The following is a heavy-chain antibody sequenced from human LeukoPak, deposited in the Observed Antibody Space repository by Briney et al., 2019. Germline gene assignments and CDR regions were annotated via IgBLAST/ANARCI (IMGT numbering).Heavy chain of an antibody. CDR2: IWYDGSNK. J-gene: IGHJ3*02. D-gene: IGHD6-13*01. Sequence: GGSLRLSCAASGFTFSSYGMHWVRQAPGKGLEWVAVIWYDGSNKYYADSVKGRFTISRDNSKNTLYLQMNSLRAEDTAVYYCARDRIAAAGTDAFDIWGQGTMVAVSS. V-gene: IGHV3-33*01. CDR3: ARDRIAAAGTDAFDI. CDR1: GFTFSSYG.